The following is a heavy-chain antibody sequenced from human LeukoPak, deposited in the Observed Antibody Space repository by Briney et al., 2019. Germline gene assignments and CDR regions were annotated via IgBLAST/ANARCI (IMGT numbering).Heavy chain of an antibody. CDR3: AVGGLYYDSSGYYFTFDY. Sequence: SVKVSCKASAGTFSSYAISWVRQAPGQGLEWMGGIIPIFGTANYAQKFQGRVTITTDESTSTAYMELSSLRSEDTAVYYCAVGGLYYDSSGYYFTFDYWGQGTLVTVSS. D-gene: IGHD3-22*01. CDR2: IIPIFGTA. J-gene: IGHJ4*02. V-gene: IGHV1-69*05. CDR1: AGTFSSYA.